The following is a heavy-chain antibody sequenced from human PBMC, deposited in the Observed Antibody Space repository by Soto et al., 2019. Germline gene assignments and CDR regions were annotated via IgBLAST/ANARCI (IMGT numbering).Heavy chain of an antibody. Sequence: QVQLVQSGAEVKKPGASVKVSCKTSGYTYTEYPIHWVRQAPGQGLEWMGWINVGNGNAKYSQKFQARVSMTRDTSASTAYMELSSVGSEDPAVYYCTSMSESVYWGQGTLVTVSS. CDR3: TSMSESVY. J-gene: IGHJ4*02. CDR1: GYTYTEYP. CDR2: INVGNGNA. D-gene: IGHD3-10*02. V-gene: IGHV1-3*01.